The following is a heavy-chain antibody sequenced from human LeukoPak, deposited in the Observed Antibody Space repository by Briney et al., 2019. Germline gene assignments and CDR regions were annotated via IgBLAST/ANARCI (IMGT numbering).Heavy chain of an antibody. CDR3: TTLYDFWSGYTTYYYYMDV. V-gene: IGHV3-15*01. Sequence: GGSLRLSCAASGFTFSNAWMSWVRQAPGKGLEWVGRIKSKTDGGTTDYAAPVKGRFTISRDDSKNTLYLQMNSLKTEDTAVYYRTTLYDFWSGYTTYYYYMDVWGKGTTVTVSS. CDR2: IKSKTDGGTT. J-gene: IGHJ6*03. CDR1: GFTFSNAW. D-gene: IGHD3-3*01.